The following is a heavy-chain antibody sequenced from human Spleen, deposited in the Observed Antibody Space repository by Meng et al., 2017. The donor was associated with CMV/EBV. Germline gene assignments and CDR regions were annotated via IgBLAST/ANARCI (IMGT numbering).Heavy chain of an antibody. D-gene: IGHD2-2*02. Sequence: ASVKVSCKASGYTFTSYYMHWVRQAPGQGLEWMGIINPSGGNTNYAQKLQGRVTMTTDTSTSTAYMELRSLRSDDTAVYYCARDHCSGTSCYREIDYWGQGTLVTVSS. V-gene: IGHV1-46*01. CDR3: ARDHCSGTSCYREIDY. CDR1: GYTFTSYY. J-gene: IGHJ4*02. CDR2: INPSGGNT.